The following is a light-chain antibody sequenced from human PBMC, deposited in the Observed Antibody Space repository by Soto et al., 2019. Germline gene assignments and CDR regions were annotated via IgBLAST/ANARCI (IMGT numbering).Light chain of an antibody. Sequence: EIVLTQSPGTLSLSPGERATLSCRASQSLSSSYLAWYQQKSGQAPRLLIYGSFSRATGIPDRFSGSGSGTDFTLTINNLEPEDFAVYYCQQRSNWPPSITFGQGTRLEIK. CDR2: GSF. J-gene: IGKJ5*01. V-gene: IGKV3D-20*02. CDR1: QSLSSSY. CDR3: QQRSNWPPSIT.